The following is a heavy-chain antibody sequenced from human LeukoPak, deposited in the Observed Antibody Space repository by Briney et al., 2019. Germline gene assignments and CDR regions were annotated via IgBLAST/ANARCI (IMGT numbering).Heavy chain of an antibody. CDR3: ARFGSSTSCYRPACAFDI. Sequence: GASVKVSCKASGGTFSSYAISWVRQAPGQGLEWMGGIIPIFGTANYAQKFQGRVTITADESTSTAYMELSSLRSEDTAVYYCARFGSSTSCYRPACAFDIWGQGTMVTVSS. CDR1: GGTFSSYA. CDR2: IIPIFGTA. D-gene: IGHD2-2*01. J-gene: IGHJ3*02. V-gene: IGHV1-69*01.